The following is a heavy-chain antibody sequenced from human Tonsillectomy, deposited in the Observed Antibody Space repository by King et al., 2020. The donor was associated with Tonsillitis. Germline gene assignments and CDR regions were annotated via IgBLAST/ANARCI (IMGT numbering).Heavy chain of an antibody. V-gene: IGHV3-7*03. CDR1: GFTFSTYW. J-gene: IGHJ4*02. D-gene: IGHD1-1*01. CDR2: IKQDGSEK. Sequence: VQLVESGGGLVQPGGSLRLSCAASGFTFSTYWMSWVRQAPGKGLEWVANIKQDGSEKYYVDSVKGRFTISRDNAKNSLYLQMNTLRPEDTAVYYCTRDANDVSRSWGQGTLVTVSS. CDR3: TRDANDVSRS.